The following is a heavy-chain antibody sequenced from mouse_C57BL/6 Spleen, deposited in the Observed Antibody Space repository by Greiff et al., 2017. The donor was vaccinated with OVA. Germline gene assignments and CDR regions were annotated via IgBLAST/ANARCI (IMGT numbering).Heavy chain of an antibody. CDR2: IDPSDSYT. J-gene: IGHJ2*01. V-gene: IGHV1-59*01. D-gene: IGHD1-1*02. Sequence: VQLQQPGAELVRPGTSVKLSCKASGYTFTSYWMHWVKQRPGQGLEWIGVIDPSDSYTNYNQQFKGKATLTVDTSSSTAYMQLSSLTSEDSAVYYGARKVGEGLDFDYWGQGTTLTVSS. CDR1: GYTFTSYW. CDR3: ARKVGEGLDFDY.